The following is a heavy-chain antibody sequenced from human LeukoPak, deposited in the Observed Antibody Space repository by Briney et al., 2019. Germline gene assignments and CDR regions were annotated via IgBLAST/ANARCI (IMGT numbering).Heavy chain of an antibody. V-gene: IGHV1-69*05. CDR3: ARPRGIFGVAPSAFDI. CDR2: IIPIFGTA. CDR1: GGTFSSYA. Sequence: SVKVSCKASGGTFSSYAISWVRQAPGQGLEWMGGIIPIFGTANYAQKFQGRVTITTDESTSTAYMELSSLRSEDMAVYYCARPRGIFGVAPSAFDIWGQGTMVTVSS. D-gene: IGHD3-3*01. J-gene: IGHJ3*02.